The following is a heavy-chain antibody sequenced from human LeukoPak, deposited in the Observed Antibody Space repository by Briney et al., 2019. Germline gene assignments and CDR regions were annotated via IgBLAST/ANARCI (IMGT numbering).Heavy chain of an antibody. CDR2: IIPIFGTA. Sequence: PVASVKVSCKASGGTFSSYAISWVRQAPGQGLEWMGGIIPIFGTANYAQKFQGRVTITADESTSTAYMELSSLRSEDTAVYYCARDTQLYPTGDYYYYYGMDVWGQGTTVTVSS. CDR1: GGTFSSYA. D-gene: IGHD2-2*02. V-gene: IGHV1-69*13. CDR3: ARDTQLYPTGDYYYYYGMDV. J-gene: IGHJ6*02.